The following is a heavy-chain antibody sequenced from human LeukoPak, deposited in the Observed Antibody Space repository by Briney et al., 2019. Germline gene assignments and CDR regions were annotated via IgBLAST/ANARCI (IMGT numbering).Heavy chain of an antibody. J-gene: IGHJ4*02. Sequence: ASGKVSCKASGYILSSYKMHWLRQAPGQGLEWWGIINPSGGDTKYAQKFQGRVTLTRDKSTSTVYMELSSLRSEDTAVYYCARADSSGYYSDYWGQGTLVTVSS. V-gene: IGHV1-46*01. D-gene: IGHD3-22*01. CDR1: GYILSSYK. CDR3: ARADSSGYYSDY. CDR2: INPSGGDT.